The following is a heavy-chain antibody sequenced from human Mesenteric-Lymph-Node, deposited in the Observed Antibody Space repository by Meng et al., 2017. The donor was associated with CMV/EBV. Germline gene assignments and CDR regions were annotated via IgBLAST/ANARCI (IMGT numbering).Heavy chain of an antibody. CDR2: FDPEDGET. D-gene: IGHD2-2*02. V-gene: IGHV1-24*01. CDR1: GYTLTELS. CDR3: ARGGSLPVPAVIMY. Sequence: ASVKVSCKVSGYTLTELSMHWVRQAPGKGLEWMGGFDPEDGETIYAQKFQGRVTMTEDTSTDTAYMELSSLRAEDTAVYYCARGGSLPVPAVIMYWGQGTLVTVSS. J-gene: IGHJ4*02.